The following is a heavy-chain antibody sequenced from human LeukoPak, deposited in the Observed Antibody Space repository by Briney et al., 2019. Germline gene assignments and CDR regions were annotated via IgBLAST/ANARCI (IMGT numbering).Heavy chain of an antibody. D-gene: IGHD4-23*01. CDR3: AKDHGGNLDWYFDL. V-gene: IGHV3-9*01. CDR1: GFTFDDYA. Sequence: GRSLRLSCAASGFTFDDYAMHWVRQAPGKGLEWVSGISWNSGSIGYADSVKVRFIISRDYAKNSLYLEMNSLRAEDTALYYCAKDHGGNLDWYFDLWGRGTQVTVSS. CDR2: ISWNSGSI. J-gene: IGHJ2*01.